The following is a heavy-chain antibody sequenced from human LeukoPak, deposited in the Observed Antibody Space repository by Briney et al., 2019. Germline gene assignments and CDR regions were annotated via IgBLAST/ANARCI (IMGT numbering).Heavy chain of an antibody. J-gene: IGHJ4*02. CDR2: INSSGGT. CDR1: GGSFRGYY. Sequence: SETLSLTCAVSGGSFRGYYWNWIRQSPGRGLEWAREINSSGGTSYNPSLKSRLTLSVDTSKYQFSLKQNPVTAADTAVYYCARGRNYFENWGYYYYFDYWGQGTLVTVAS. V-gene: IGHV4-34*01. CDR3: ARGRNYFENWGYYYYFDY. D-gene: IGHD1-26*01.